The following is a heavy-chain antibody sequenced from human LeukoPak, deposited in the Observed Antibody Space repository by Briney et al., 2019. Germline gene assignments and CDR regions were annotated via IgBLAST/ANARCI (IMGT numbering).Heavy chain of an antibody. D-gene: IGHD4-23*01. Sequence: SETLSLTCTVSGGSISSYCWSWIRQPPGKGLEWIGYIYYSGSGSTNYNPSLKSRVSISVDTSKNHFSLKLSSVTAADTAVYYCARRGGHGGSFDYWGQGTPVTVSS. CDR3: ARRGGHGGSFDY. CDR1: GGSISSYC. V-gene: IGHV4-59*08. J-gene: IGHJ4*02. CDR2: IYYSGSGST.